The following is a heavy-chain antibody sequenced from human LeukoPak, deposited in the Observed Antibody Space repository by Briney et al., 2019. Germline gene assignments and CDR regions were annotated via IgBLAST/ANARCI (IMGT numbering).Heavy chain of an antibody. D-gene: IGHD3-3*01. V-gene: IGHV3-7*01. J-gene: IGHJ4*02. CDR2: IKQDGSEN. CDR3: ARDGATIFGVVIPNDY. Sequence: GGSLRLSCAASGFTFSSYWMSWVRQAPGKGLEWVANIKQDGSENYYVDSVKGRFTISRDNAKNSLYLQMNSLRAEDTAVYYCARDGATIFGVVIPNDYWGQGTLVTVSS. CDR1: GFTFSSYW.